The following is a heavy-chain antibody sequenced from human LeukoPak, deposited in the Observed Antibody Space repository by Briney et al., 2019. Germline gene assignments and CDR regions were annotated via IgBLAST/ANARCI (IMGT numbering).Heavy chain of an antibody. CDR1: GFTLTTYW. CDR2: ISDSGGST. Sequence: PGGSLRLSCAASGFTLTTYWMSWVRQAPGKGLEWVSGISDSGGSTYYADSVRGRFTISKDKSKNTLYLQMNSLRAEDAAIYYCAKANGGNSGKGYFDHWGQGTLVTVAS. V-gene: IGHV3-23*01. J-gene: IGHJ4*02. CDR3: AKANGGNSGKGYFDH. D-gene: IGHD4-23*01.